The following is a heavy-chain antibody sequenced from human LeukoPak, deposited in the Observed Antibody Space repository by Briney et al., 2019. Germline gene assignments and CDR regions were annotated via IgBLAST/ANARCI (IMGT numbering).Heavy chain of an antibody. Sequence: PGGSLRLSCAASRFTFSNAWMSWVRQAPGKGLEWVGRIKSKTDGGTTDYAAPVKGRFTISRDDSKNTLYLQMNSLKTEDTAVYYCTTDNPSYYDSSGYYPAGLGWGQGTLVTVSS. D-gene: IGHD3-22*01. V-gene: IGHV3-15*01. CDR2: IKSKTDGGTT. CDR3: TTDNPSYYDSSGYYPAGLG. CDR1: RFTFSNAW. J-gene: IGHJ4*02.